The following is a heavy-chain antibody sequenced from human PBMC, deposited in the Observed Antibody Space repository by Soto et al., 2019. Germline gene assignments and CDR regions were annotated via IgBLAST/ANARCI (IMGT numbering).Heavy chain of an antibody. D-gene: IGHD1-7*01. CDR3: ARGRTRALDY. CDR2: ISTYNGNP. Sequence: QLQLVQSGAEVKKPGASVKVSCKASGYIFTSQGISWVRQAPGQGLEWMGWISTYNGNPNYAQRLQGRVTMTTNTTTTTALLELRSLTSDDTAVYYCARGRTRALDYWGQGTPVIVSS. CDR1: GYIFTSQG. V-gene: IGHV1-18*01. J-gene: IGHJ4*02.